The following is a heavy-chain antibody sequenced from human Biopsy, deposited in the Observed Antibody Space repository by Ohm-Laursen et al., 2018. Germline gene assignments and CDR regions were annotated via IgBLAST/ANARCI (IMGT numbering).Heavy chain of an antibody. Sequence: VASVKVSCKASGDTFTTSAISWVRQVPGQGLDWMGRIIPILGTVDYGQNFQGRVTIRADTSTTFLELTSLRYDDTAVYYCASGDVGGIGLDVWGQGTMVTVSS. V-gene: IGHV1-69*04. D-gene: IGHD3-10*01. CDR1: GDTFTTSA. CDR2: IIPILGTV. CDR3: ASGDVGGIGLDV. J-gene: IGHJ3*01.